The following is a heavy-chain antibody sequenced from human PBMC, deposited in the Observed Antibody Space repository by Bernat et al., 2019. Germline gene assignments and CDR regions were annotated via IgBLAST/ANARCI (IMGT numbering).Heavy chain of an antibody. CDR3: ARGGIWYEYYYYYIDV. Sequence: QVQLQQWGAGRLKPSETLSLTCAVHGGSFSGYYWSWIRQPPGTGTEWIGEINHSGSTNYNPSLKSRVTISVDTSKNKFSLKLSSVNAADTAVYYCARGGIWYEYYYYYIDVWDEGTTVTVSS. CDR1: GGSFSGYY. D-gene: IGHD6-13*01. CDR2: INHSGST. V-gene: IGHV4-34*01. J-gene: IGHJ6*03.